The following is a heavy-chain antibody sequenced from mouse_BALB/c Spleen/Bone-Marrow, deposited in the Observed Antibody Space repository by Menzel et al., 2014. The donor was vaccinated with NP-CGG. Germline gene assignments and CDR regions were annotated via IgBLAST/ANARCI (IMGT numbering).Heavy chain of an antibody. CDR1: GYTFTSYV. V-gene: IGHV1-14*01. CDR2: INPYNDGT. D-gene: IGHD2-3*01. J-gene: IGHJ4*01. Sequence: VQLQQSGPELVKPGASVKMSCKASGYTFTSYVMHWVKQKPGQGLEWIGYINPYNDGTKYNEKFKGKATLTSDKSSXTSYMHLSILTSYYSAVYYCASRWLPYAMDYWRQRTSVTVSS. CDR3: ASRWLPYAMDY.